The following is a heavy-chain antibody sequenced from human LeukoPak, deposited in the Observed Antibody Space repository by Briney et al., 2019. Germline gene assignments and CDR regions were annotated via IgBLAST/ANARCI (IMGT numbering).Heavy chain of an antibody. CDR1: GGSITSSYYY. Sequence: SETLSLTCTVSGGSITSSYYYWGWIRQPPGKGLEWIGSISYSGSTYYNPSLKSRFAISVDTSKNQFSLKLSSVTAADTAVYYCARVMATITNYYYYYYMDVWGKGTTVTVSS. J-gene: IGHJ6*03. D-gene: IGHD5-12*01. CDR2: ISYSGST. CDR3: ARVMATITNYYYYYYMDV. V-gene: IGHV4-39*07.